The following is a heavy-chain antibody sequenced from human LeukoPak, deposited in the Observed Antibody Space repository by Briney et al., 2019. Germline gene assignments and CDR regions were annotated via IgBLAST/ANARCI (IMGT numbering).Heavy chain of an antibody. CDR1: GYTFTRYG. J-gene: IGHJ6*02. CDR3: ARGGPFPKRYCSSTSCYRRWVYYHGMDV. D-gene: IGHD2-2*01. V-gene: IGHV1-69*13. CDR2: IIPIFGTA. Sequence: SVKVSCKASGYTFTRYGISWVRQAPGQGLEWMGGIIPIFGTANYAQKFQGRVTITADESTSTAYMELSSLRSEDTAVYYCARGGPFPKRYCSSTSCYRRWVYYHGMDVWGQGTTVTVSS.